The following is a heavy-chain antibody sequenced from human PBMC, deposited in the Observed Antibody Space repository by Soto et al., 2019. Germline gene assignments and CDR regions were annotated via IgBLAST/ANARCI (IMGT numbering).Heavy chain of an antibody. V-gene: IGHV4-31*03. J-gene: IGHJ4*02. Sequence: SETLSLTCTVSGGSISSGGYYWSWIRQHPGKGLEWIGYIYYSGSTYYSPSLKSRVTISVDTSKNQFSLKLSSVTAADTAVYYCARAPYDYIWGSYRYHFDYWGQGTLVTVSS. CDR1: GGSISSGGYY. CDR2: IYYSGST. D-gene: IGHD3-16*02. CDR3: ARAPYDYIWGSYRYHFDY.